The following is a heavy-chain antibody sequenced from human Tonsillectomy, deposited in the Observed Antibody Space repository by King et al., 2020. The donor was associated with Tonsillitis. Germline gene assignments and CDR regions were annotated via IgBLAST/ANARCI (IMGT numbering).Heavy chain of an antibody. Sequence: VQLVQSGTEVKRPXASVKVSXTSSGYSFTTYGITWVXXAPGQGXXXLXXXXXXXGXTNXPXKXPXRVXMTTDTSPSTSYLEVRSLTSDAAPVYYCARDLTPYGRNPHDYWGQGTLVTVSA. CDR3: ARDLTPYGRNPHDY. CDR2: XXXXXGXT. V-gene: IGHV1-18*04. J-gene: IGHJ4*02. D-gene: IGHD4-23*01. CDR1: GYSFTTYG.